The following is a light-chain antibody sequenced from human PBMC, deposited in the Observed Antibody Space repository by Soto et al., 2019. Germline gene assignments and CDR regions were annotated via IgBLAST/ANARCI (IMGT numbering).Light chain of an antibody. Sequence: VLTQPRSVSGSPGQSVTISCTGTSSDVGGYNYVSWYQQHPGKAPKLMIYDVSKRPSGVRDRFSGSKSGNTASLTISGLQGEDEADYYCCSYAGSYTYVFGTGTKVTVL. CDR3: CSYAGSYTYV. CDR2: DVS. J-gene: IGLJ1*01. V-gene: IGLV2-11*01. CDR1: SSDVGGYNY.